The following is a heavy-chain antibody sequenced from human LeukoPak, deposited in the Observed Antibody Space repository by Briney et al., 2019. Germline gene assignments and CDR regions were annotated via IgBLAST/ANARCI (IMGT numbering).Heavy chain of an antibody. Sequence: GGSLRLSCAASGFTFSSYSMDWVRQAPGKGLEWVSSISSSSSYIYYADSVKGRFTISRDNAKNSLYLQMNSLRAEDTAVYYCARTLGTVTVTGDYWGQGTLVTVSS. J-gene: IGHJ4*02. CDR2: ISSSSSYI. V-gene: IGHV3-21*01. CDR3: ARTLGTVTVTGDY. D-gene: IGHD4-17*01. CDR1: GFTFSSYS.